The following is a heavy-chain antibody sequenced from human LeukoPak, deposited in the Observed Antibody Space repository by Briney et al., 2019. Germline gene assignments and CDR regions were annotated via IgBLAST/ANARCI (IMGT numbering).Heavy chain of an antibody. CDR3: ARQCPARAKYYYYYMDV. J-gene: IGHJ6*03. CDR1: GGSISSSSYY. D-gene: IGHD2-2*01. V-gene: IGHV4-39*01. CDR2: ITHTGST. Sequence: SETLSLTCTVSGGSISSSSYYWSWIRQSPGKGLEWIGEITHTGSTNYNPSLKSRVTISVDTSKNQFSLKLSSVTAADTAVYYCARQCPARAKYYYYYMDVWGKGTSVTISS.